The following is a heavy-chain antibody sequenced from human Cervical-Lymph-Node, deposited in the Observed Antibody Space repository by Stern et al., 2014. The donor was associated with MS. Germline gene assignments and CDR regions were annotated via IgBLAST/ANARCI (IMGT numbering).Heavy chain of an antibody. Sequence: QLVQSGGGVIQPGGSLRLSCTASGFTVSRDYMTWVRQAPGKGLEWVPLITNVGSTFYTDSVKGRFTISRDDSKNTVYLHMTSLRAEDTAMYYCARDTSSPERSDWWGQGTLVTVSS. J-gene: IGHJ4*02. D-gene: IGHD1-1*01. CDR3: ARDTSSPERSDW. V-gene: IGHV3-53*01. CDR1: GFTVSRDY. CDR2: ITNVGST.